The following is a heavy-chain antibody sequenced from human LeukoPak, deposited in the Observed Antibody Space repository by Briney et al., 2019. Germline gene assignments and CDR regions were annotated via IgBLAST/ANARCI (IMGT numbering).Heavy chain of an antibody. V-gene: IGHV4-30-4*02. CDR2: IYYSGST. J-gene: IGHJ2*01. CDR1: GGSISSGDYY. D-gene: IGHD2-2*01. Sequence: PSETLSLTCTVSGGSISSGDYYWSWIRQPPGKGLEWIGYIYYSGSTYYNPSLKSRVTISVDTSKNQFSLKLSSVTAADTAVYYCARGSWADIVVVPAPQAYWYFDLWGRGTLVTVSS. CDR3: ARGSWADIVVVPAPQAYWYFDL.